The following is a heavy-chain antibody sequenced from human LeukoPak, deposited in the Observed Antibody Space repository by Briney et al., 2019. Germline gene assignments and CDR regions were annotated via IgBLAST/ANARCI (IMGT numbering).Heavy chain of an antibody. CDR3: TRGQTTYYDY. CDR2: IWSDGSHK. V-gene: IGHV3-33*08. Sequence: GGSLRLSCVVSGFTFSNYWMTWVRQAPGKGLEWVAVIWSDGSHKFYTDSVKGRFTISRDNSENTLYLQMSSLRVEDTAVYYCTRGQTTYYDYWGQGTLVTVSS. J-gene: IGHJ4*02. CDR1: GFTFSNYW. D-gene: IGHD1-7*01.